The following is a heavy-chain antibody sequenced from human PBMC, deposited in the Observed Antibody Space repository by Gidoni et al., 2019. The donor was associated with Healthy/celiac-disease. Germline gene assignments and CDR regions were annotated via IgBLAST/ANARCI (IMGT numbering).Heavy chain of an antibody. J-gene: IGHJ4*02. V-gene: IGHV5-51*01. CDR3: ARLDGTVAGTGVDY. CDR2: IYPGDSYT. D-gene: IGHD6-19*01. CDR1: GSSCTSYW. Sequence: DVQLVQSGAEVKQPGESLKISCQGSGSSCTSYWLVWVRQMPGKGLDGMGTIYPGDSYTRYSPSFQGQFTISADKSISTAYLQWSSLKASDTAMYYCARLDGTVAGTGVDYWGQGTLVTVSS.